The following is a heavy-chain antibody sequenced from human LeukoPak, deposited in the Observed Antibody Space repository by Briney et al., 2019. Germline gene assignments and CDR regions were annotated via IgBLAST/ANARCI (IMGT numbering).Heavy chain of an antibody. CDR2: IYYSGST. V-gene: IGHV4-59*08. Sequence: SETLSLTCTVSGGSISSYYWSWIRQPPGKGLEWIGYIYYSGSTNYNPSLKSRVTISVDTSKNQFSLKLSSVTAADTAVYYCARHGFYYGMDVWGQGTTVTVSS. CDR3: ARHGFYYGMDV. CDR1: GGSISSYY. J-gene: IGHJ6*02.